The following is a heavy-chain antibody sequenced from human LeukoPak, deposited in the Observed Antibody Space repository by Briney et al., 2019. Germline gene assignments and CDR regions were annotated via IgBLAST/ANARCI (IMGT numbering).Heavy chain of an antibody. CDR2: IKQDGSET. CDR1: RITFSSYW. Sequence: GGSLRLSCVGSRITFSSYWMNWVRQAPGKGLEWVAIIKQDGSETQYVDSVKSRLTISRDNAQNSLYLQINNLRAEDTAVYYCAGGQGYLIELWGQGTLVTVSS. V-gene: IGHV3-7*01. D-gene: IGHD2-15*01. J-gene: IGHJ4*02. CDR3: AGGQGYLIEL.